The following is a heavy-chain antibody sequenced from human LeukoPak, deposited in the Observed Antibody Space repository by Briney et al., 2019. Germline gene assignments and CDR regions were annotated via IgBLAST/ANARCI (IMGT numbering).Heavy chain of an antibody. D-gene: IGHD4-17*01. CDR3: ASEVSGDHKDYFDY. J-gene: IGHJ4*02. Sequence: SETLSLTCTVSGDSISSGDYYWSWIRQPAGKGLEWIGRISSSGSTNYNPSLKSRVTISVDTSKNQFSLKLSSVTAADTAVYYCASEVSGDHKDYFDYWGQGTLVTVSS. V-gene: IGHV4-61*02. CDR2: ISSSGST. CDR1: GDSISSGDYY.